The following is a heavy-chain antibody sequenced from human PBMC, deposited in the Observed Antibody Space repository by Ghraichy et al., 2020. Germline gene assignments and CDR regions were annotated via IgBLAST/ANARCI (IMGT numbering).Heavy chain of an antibody. Sequence: SETLSLTCTVSGGSISSYYWSWIRQPPGKGLEWIGYIYYSGSTNYNPSLKSRVTISVDTSKNQFSLKLSSVTAADTAVYYCARTYYDSSGYVYYYGMDVWGQGTTVTVSS. V-gene: IGHV4-59*01. CDR3: ARTYYDSSGYVYYYGMDV. CDR1: GGSISSYY. CDR2: IYYSGST. D-gene: IGHD3-22*01. J-gene: IGHJ6*02.